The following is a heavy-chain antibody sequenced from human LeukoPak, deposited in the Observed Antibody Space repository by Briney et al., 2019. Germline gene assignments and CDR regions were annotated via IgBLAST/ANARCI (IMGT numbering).Heavy chain of an antibody. Sequence: GSXRLSCAASGFTVSSNYMSWVRQAPGKXREWVSVIYSGGSTYYADSVKGRFTISRDNSKNTLYLQMNSLRAEDTAVYYCAREDSSSWYTGASDAFDIWGQGTMVTVSS. J-gene: IGHJ3*02. V-gene: IGHV3-66*01. CDR2: IYSGGST. D-gene: IGHD6-13*01. CDR1: GFTVSSNY. CDR3: AREDSSSWYTGASDAFDI.